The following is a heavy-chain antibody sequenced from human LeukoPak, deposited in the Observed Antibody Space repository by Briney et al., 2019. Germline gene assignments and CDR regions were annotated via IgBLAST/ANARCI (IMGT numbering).Heavy chain of an antibody. V-gene: IGHV3-11*01. D-gene: IGHD6-19*01. CDR2: ISSSGSTI. CDR1: GFTFSDYY. Sequence: GGSLRLSCAASGFTFSDYYMSWIRQAPGKGLEWVSYISSSGSTIYYADSVKGRFTISRDNAKNSLYLQMNSLRAEDTAVYYCASGVPQIAVADNFDYWGQGTLVTVSS. CDR3: ASGVPQIAVADNFDY. J-gene: IGHJ4*02.